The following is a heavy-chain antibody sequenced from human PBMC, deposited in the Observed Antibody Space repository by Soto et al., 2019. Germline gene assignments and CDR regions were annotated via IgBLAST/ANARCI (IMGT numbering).Heavy chain of an antibody. CDR3: AKEGEYSSGWDNFDY. V-gene: IGHV3-23*01. CDR1: GFTFSSYA. Sequence: EVQLLESGGGLVQPGGSLRLSCAASGFTFSSYAMSWVRQAPGKGLEWVSAISGSGGSTYYADSVKGRFTISRDNSTNTLYLQMNSLRAEETAVYYCAKEGEYSSGWDNFDYWGQGPLVTVSS. J-gene: IGHJ4*02. CDR2: ISGSGGST. D-gene: IGHD6-19*01.